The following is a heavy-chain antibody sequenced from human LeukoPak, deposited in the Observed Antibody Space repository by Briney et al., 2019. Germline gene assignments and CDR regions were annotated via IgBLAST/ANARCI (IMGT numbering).Heavy chain of an antibody. CDR2: ISGTGSST. V-gene: IGHV3-23*01. CDR1: GFTFSSYA. J-gene: IGHJ4*02. CDR3: ATDVPAVTIFGY. D-gene: IGHD2-2*01. Sequence: PGGSLRLSCAASGFTFSSYAMSWVRQAPGKGLEWVSAISGTGSSTYSADSVKGRFTISRDNAKNTLYLQMNSLRAEDTAVYYCATDVPAVTIFGYWGQGTLVTVSS.